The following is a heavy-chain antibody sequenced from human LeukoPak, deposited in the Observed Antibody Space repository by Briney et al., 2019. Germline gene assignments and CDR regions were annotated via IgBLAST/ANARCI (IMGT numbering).Heavy chain of an antibody. Sequence: AETLSLTCTVSVASLARYYWSWIRQPAGKGLEWIGRIYISDNARYNPSLKSRVTMSIDTSKKQFSLILRSVTAADTAVYYCARDRDIAADGMEGGDAFDIWGPGTLDTVSP. D-gene: IGHD6-13*01. J-gene: IGHJ3*02. CDR2: IYISDNA. CDR3: ARDRDIAADGMEGGDAFDI. V-gene: IGHV4-4*07. CDR1: VASLARYY.